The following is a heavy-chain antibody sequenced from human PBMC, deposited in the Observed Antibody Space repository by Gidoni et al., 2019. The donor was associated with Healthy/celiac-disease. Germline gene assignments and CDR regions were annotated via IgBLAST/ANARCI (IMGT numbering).Heavy chain of an antibody. D-gene: IGHD3-10*01. Sequence: EVQLLESGGGLVQPGGSLRLSCAASGFTFSSYAMSWVRQAPGKGLEWVSAIRGSGGSTYHADPVKGRFTISRDNSKNTLYLQMNSLRAEDTAVYYCASPYYYGSGSYQAYFQHWGQGTLVTVSS. CDR3: ASPYYYGSGSYQAYFQH. CDR2: IRGSGGST. V-gene: IGHV3-23*01. CDR1: GFTFSSYA. J-gene: IGHJ1*01.